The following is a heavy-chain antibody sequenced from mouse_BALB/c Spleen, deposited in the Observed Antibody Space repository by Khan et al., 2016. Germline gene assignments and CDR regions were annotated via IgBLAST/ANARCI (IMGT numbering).Heavy chain of an antibody. CDR1: GYTFSSYW. J-gene: IGHJ2*01. D-gene: IGHD3-2*01. CDR2: ILPGSGST. V-gene: IGHV1-9*01. Sequence: QVQLQQSGAELMKPGASVKISCKATGYTFSSYWIEWVKQRPGHGLEWIGEILPGSGSTNYNEKFKGKATFTADTSSNTAYMQLSSLTSEVSAVYYGARLRQLGLRDYFDYWGQGTTLTVSS. CDR3: ARLRQLGLRDYFDY.